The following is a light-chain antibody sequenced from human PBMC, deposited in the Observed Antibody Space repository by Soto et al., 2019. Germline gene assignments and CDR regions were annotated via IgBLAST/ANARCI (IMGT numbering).Light chain of an antibody. CDR2: DAY. CDR3: QQYAGSLYT. V-gene: IGKV3-20*01. CDR1: QSIYTK. J-gene: IGKJ2*01. Sequence: EPGLTHSPATLPLSPGEGATRSCRASQSIYTKLAWYQKKSGQAPRLLIYDAYTRAYGIPDRFSGSGSGTDFSLTISRLEPEDFAVYYCQQYAGSLYTFAQGTKVDIK.